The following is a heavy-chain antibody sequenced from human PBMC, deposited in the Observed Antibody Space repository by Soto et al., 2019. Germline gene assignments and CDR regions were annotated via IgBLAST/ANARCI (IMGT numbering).Heavy chain of an antibody. CDR1: GGSISSYY. D-gene: IGHD3-10*01. Sequence: PSETLSLTCTVSGGSISSYYWSWIRQPPGKGLEWIGYIYYSGSTNYNPSLKSRVTISVDTSKNQFSLKLSSVTAADTAVYYCARAVGESGRTHKKPYDYGMDVWGQGTTVTVSS. V-gene: IGHV4-59*01. CDR2: IYYSGST. CDR3: ARAVGESGRTHKKPYDYGMDV. J-gene: IGHJ6*02.